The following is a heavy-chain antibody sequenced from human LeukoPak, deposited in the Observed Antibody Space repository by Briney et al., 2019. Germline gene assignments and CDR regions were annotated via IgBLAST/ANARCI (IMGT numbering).Heavy chain of an antibody. CDR1: GGSIGRGSYY. CDR2: IYYSGST. V-gene: IGHV4-39*01. D-gene: IGHD3-9*01. CDR3: ARQGRASNYNILTGYSD. Sequence: PSETLSLTCSVSGGSIGRGSYYWGWIRQSPGKGLEWIGSIYYSGSTNYNPSLKSRVTISVDTSKNQFSLKLSSVTAADTAVYYCARQGRASNYNILTGYSDWGQGSLVTVSS. J-gene: IGHJ4*02.